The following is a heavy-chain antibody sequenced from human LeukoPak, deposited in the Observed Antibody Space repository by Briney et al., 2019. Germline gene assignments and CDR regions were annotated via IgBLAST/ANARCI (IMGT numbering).Heavy chain of an antibody. Sequence: SETLSLTCTVSGGSVSSGSYYWSWIRQPPGKGLEWIGEINHSGSTNYNPSLKSRVTISVDTSKNQFSLKLSSVTAADTAVYYCARGRSYYDSSGYYSYYGMDVWGQGTTVTVSS. CDR3: ARGRSYYDSSGYYSYYGMDV. CDR2: INHSGST. J-gene: IGHJ6*02. V-gene: IGHV4-39*07. CDR1: GGSVSSGSYY. D-gene: IGHD3-22*01.